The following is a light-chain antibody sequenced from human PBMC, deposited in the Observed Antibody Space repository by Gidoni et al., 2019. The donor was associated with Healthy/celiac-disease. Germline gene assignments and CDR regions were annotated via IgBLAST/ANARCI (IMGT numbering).Light chain of an antibody. V-gene: IGKV3-11*01. CDR1: QTISSY. Sequence: FVLTQSPAILSLSPGERATLSCRASQTISSYLAWYQQKPGQAPRLLIYDASNRATGIPARFSGSGSGTDFTLTISSLEPEDFAVYFCQQRRNWPLTFGGGTKVEIK. CDR2: DAS. CDR3: QQRRNWPLT. J-gene: IGKJ4*01.